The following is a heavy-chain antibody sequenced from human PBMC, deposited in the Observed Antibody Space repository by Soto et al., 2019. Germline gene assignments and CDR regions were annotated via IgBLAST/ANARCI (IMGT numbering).Heavy chain of an antibody. CDR2: IYYSGST. V-gene: IGHV4-30-4*01. J-gene: IGHJ4*02. CDR3: ARGNTPLDY. Sequence: SETLSLTWTVSGGSTSSGYYYWSWIRQPPGKGLEWIGYIYYSGSTYYNPSLKSRVTISVDTSKNQFSLKVSSVTAADTAVYYCARGNTPLDYWGQGTLVTVSS. CDR1: GGSTSSGYYY. D-gene: IGHD2-15*01.